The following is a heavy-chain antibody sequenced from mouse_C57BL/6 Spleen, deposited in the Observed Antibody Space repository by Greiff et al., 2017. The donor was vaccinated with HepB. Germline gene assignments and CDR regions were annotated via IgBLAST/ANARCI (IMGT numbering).Heavy chain of an antibody. CDR2: INPNNGGT. Sequence: EVQLQQSGPELVKPGASVKMSCKASGYTFTDYNMHWVKQSHGKSLEWIGYINPNNGGTSYNQKFKGKATLTVNKSSSTAYMELRSLTSEDSADYYCARGCISTGGPGAMDYWGQGTSVTVSS. D-gene: IGHD1-2*01. V-gene: IGHV1-22*01. CDR1: GYTFTDYN. J-gene: IGHJ4*01. CDR3: ARGCISTGGPGAMDY.